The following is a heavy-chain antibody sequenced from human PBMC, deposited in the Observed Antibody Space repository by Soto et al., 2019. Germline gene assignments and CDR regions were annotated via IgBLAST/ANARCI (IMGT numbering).Heavy chain of an antibody. Sequence: PGGSLRLSCAASGFTFSSYWMSWIRQAPGKGLEWVANIKHDGSEKYYVDSVKGRFTISRDNAKNSLYLQMNSLRAEDTAVYYCAREGADLWLLVSHYDWGQGTLVPVSS. V-gene: IGHV3-7*01. J-gene: IGHJ4*02. CDR2: IKHDGSEK. D-gene: IGHD5-18*01. CDR1: GFTFSSYW. CDR3: AREGADLWLLVSHYD.